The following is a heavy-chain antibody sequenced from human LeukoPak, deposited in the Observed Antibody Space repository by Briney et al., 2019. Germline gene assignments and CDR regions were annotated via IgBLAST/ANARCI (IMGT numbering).Heavy chain of an antibody. V-gene: IGHV3-74*01. CDR3: TRGAIAVSVSSFDY. J-gene: IGHJ4*02. Sequence: GGSLRLSCAASGFTFNRYWMHWVRQVPGEGLVWVSRINSDGSSTTYAESVKGRFTISRDNAKNTLYLQMNSLRAEDTAVYYCTRGAIAVSVSSFDYWGQGALVTVSS. D-gene: IGHD6-19*01. CDR1: GFTFNRYW. CDR2: INSDGSST.